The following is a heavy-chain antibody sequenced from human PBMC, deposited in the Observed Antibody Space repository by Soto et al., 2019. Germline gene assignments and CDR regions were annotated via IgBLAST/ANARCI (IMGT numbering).Heavy chain of an antibody. CDR3: ACIFSGGYGYGFYYYGMDV. CDR1: GGSISSSSYY. V-gene: IGHV4-39*01. Sequence: SATLSLTCPGSGGSISSSSYYWGWIRPPPGKGLEWIGSIYYSGSTYYNPSLKSRVTISVDTSKNQFSLKLSSVTAADTAVYYCACIFSGGYGYGFYYYGMDVWGQGTTVT. J-gene: IGHJ6*02. CDR2: IYYSGST. D-gene: IGHD5-18*01.